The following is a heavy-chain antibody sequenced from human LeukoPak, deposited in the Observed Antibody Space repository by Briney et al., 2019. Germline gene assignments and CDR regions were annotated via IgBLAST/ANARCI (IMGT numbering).Heavy chain of an antibody. D-gene: IGHD3-22*01. Sequence: ASVKVSCKASGYTFTTYDITWVRQATGQGLEWMGWMNPNSGDTAYAQKFQGRVAMTRDTSISTACMELSSLRSEDTAVYYCARGLGDYYDTSDFYYAVAAHWGQGTLVTVSS. V-gene: IGHV1-8*01. CDR3: ARGLGDYYDTSDFYYAVAAH. CDR2: MNPNSGDT. CDR1: GYTFTTYD. J-gene: IGHJ4*02.